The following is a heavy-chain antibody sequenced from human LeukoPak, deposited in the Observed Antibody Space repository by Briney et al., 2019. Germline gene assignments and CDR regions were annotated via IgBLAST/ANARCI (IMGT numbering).Heavy chain of an antibody. V-gene: IGHV3-66*01. CDR3: AGGYNYGFLDY. D-gene: IGHD5-18*01. CDR2: IYSGGST. Sequence: GGSLRLSCAASGFTFSSYAMSWVRQAPRQGLEWVSVIYSGGSTYYADSVKGRFTISKDNSKNTLCLQMNSLRAEDTAVYYCAGGYNYGFLDYWGQGTLVTVSS. J-gene: IGHJ4*02. CDR1: GFTFSSYA.